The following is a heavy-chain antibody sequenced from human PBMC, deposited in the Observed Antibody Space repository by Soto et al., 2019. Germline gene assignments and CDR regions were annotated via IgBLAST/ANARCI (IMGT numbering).Heavy chain of an antibody. V-gene: IGHV3-73*01. CDR2: IRSRANNFAT. D-gene: IGHD2-2*02. CDR3: AXGQGAAIGDYYYHGMDV. CDR1: GFIFSSSA. Sequence: GGSLRLSCAASGFIFSSSAIHWVRQASGKGLEWVGRIRSRANNFATSSAASVKGRFTFSRDDSKNTAYLQMNTLKPEDTAVYYCAXGQGAAIGDYYYHGMDVWGPGTTVTVSS. J-gene: IGHJ6*02.